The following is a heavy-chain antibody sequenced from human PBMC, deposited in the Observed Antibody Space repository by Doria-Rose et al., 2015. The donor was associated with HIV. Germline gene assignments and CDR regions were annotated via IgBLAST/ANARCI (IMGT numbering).Heavy chain of an antibody. CDR1: GGSLSSPGMG. CDR3: ARIKSSRWYHKYYFDF. CDR2: IFSDHER. Sequence: SGPVLVKPTETLTLTCTVSGGSLSSPGMGVSWTRQPPGKALEWLANIFSDHERSYKTSLRSSLTISRVTSKSQVVLTMTDMDPVDTATYYCARIKSSRWYHKYYFDFWGQGTLVIVSA. V-gene: IGHV2-26*01. D-gene: IGHD6-13*01. J-gene: IGHJ4*02.